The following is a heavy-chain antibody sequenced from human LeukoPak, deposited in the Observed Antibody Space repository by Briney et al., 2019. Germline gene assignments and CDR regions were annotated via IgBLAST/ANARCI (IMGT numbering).Heavy chain of an antibody. CDR1: GDSVSSNTAA. D-gene: IGHD6-19*01. V-gene: IGHV6-1*01. Sequence: SQTLSLTCAISGDSVSSNTAAWNWIRLSPSRGLEWLGRTFYRSTWYHDYAVSVRGRITVNPGTYQNQFSLRVDSVTPEDTAVYYCAREVAGSYSFDVWGQGTIVTVSS. CDR3: AREVAGSYSFDV. CDR2: TFYRSTWYH. J-gene: IGHJ3*01.